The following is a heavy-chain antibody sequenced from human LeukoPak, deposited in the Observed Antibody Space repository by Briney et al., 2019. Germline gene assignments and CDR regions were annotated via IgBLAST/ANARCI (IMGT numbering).Heavy chain of an antibody. D-gene: IGHD5-12*01. CDR3: ARGVAGYGPYDY. CDR1: CDSISTYY. V-gene: IGHV4-59*01. J-gene: IGHJ4*02. CDR2: MYYSGST. Sequence: SETLSLTCTVSCDSISTYYWRWIRQPPGKGLEWIGYMYYSGSTNYNPSLTSRVTISLDTPKNQFSLRLTSVTAADTAVYYCARGVAGYGPYDYWGQGTLVTVSS.